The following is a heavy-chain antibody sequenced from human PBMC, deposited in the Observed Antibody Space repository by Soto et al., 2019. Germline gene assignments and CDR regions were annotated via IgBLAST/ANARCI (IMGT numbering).Heavy chain of an antibody. CDR1: GYTFTSYG. V-gene: IGHV1-18*04. CDR3: ARGRIDIAVAGHYYFDY. J-gene: IGHJ4*02. D-gene: IGHD6-19*01. CDR2: ISAYNGNT. Sequence: ASVKVSCKASGYTFTSYGISWGRQAPGQGLEWMGWISAYNGNTNYAQKLQGKVTMTTDTSTSTAYMELRSLRSDDTAVYYCARGRIDIAVAGHYYFDYWGQGTLVTVSS.